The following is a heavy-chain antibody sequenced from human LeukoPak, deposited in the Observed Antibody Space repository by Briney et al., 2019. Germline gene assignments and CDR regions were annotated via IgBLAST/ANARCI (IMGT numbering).Heavy chain of an antibody. J-gene: IGHJ4*02. CDR1: GGSISSYY. Sequence: SVTLSLTCTVSGGSISSYYWSWIRQPAGKGLEWIGRIYTSGSTNYNPSLKSRVTMSVDMSKNQFSLKLSSVTAADTAVYYCARDTYGSGSYTWIYWGQGTLVTVSS. CDR3: ARDTYGSGSYTWIY. CDR2: IYTSGST. D-gene: IGHD3-10*01. V-gene: IGHV4-4*07.